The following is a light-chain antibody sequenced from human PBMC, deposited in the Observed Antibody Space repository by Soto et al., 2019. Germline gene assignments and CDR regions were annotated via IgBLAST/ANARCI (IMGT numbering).Light chain of an antibody. CDR3: SSYTTSETRV. V-gene: IGLV2-14*03. CDR1: SSDVGSYNY. J-gene: IGLJ1*01. CDR2: DVS. Sequence: QSVLTQPASVSGSPGGSITISCTGTSSDVGSYNYVSWYQHHPGKVPKLMIYDVSSRPSGVSNRFSGSKSGNTASLTISGPQTEDEADYYCSSYTTSETRVFGTGTKVTVL.